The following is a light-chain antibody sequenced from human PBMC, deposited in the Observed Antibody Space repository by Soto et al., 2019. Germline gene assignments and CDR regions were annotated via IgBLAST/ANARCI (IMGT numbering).Light chain of an antibody. CDR2: EGS. Sequence: QSALTQPASVSGSPGQSITISCTGTSSDVGSYNLVSWYQQHPGKAPKLMIYEGSKRPSGVSNRFSGSKSGNTASLTISGLQAEDEADYYCCSYAGRGVFGGGTTLTVL. CDR3: CSYAGRGV. J-gene: IGLJ2*01. CDR1: SSDVGSYNL. V-gene: IGLV2-23*01.